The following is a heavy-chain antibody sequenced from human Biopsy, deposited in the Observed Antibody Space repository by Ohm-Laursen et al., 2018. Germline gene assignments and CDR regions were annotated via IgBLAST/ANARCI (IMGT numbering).Heavy chain of an antibody. CDR2: IYYSGTT. Sequence: SDTLSFTCTVSGESMGTYYWSWIRQPPGQVMEWLASIYYSGTTHKNPSLKSRVTISVDTSQGLLSLDLSSVTAADTAVYYCARVRGGFLEWFDYWGQGTLVTVSS. V-gene: IGHV4-59*07. D-gene: IGHD3-3*01. J-gene: IGHJ5*01. CDR1: GESMGTYY. CDR3: ARVRGGFLEWFDY.